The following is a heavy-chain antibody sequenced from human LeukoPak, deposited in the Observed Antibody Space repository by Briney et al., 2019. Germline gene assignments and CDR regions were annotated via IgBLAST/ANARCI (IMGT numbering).Heavy chain of an antibody. V-gene: IGHV3-23*01. CDR1: GFTFSSYA. CDR3: AKGPYQVTVITQLDY. Sequence: PGGSLRLSCAASGFTFSSYAMTWVRQAPGKGLEWVSGISGSGSNTYSANSVKGRFTISRDNSKNTLYLQMNSLRAEDTAVYYCAKGPYQVTVITQLDYWGQGTLVTVSS. D-gene: IGHD3-22*01. CDR2: ISGSGSNT. J-gene: IGHJ4*02.